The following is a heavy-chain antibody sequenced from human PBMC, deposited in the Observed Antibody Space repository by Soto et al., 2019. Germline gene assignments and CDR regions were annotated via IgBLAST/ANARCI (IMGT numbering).Heavy chain of an antibody. V-gene: IGHV4-59*08. CDR3: ARGVDY. D-gene: IGHD3-16*01. Sequence: SETLSLTCTVSGGSISSYYWSWIRQPPGKGLEWIGYIYYSGSTNYNPSLKSRVTISVDTSKNQFSLKLSSVTAADTAVYYCARGVDYWGQGTLVTVSS. J-gene: IGHJ4*02. CDR1: GGSISSYY. CDR2: IYYSGST.